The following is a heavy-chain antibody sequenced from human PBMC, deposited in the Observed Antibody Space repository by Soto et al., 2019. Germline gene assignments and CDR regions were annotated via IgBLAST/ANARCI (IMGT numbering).Heavy chain of an antibody. CDR2: IYYSGTT. J-gene: IGHJ4*02. Sequence: AETRSLTCTVSGGSIKVGGYYWGWIRQPPGKGLEWLATIYYSGTTYYNPSLKSRLTISVDTSNNHFSLELRTVTAAETAFYYCARLAYSDYSGWGKGNMVTVSS. V-gene: IGHV4-39*02. CDR1: GGSIKVGGYY. CDR3: ARLAYSDYSG. D-gene: IGHD5-12*01.